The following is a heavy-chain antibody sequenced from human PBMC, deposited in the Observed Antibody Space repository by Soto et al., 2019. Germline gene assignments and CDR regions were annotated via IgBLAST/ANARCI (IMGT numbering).Heavy chain of an antibody. D-gene: IGHD6-13*01. CDR1: GFSLSTSGVG. CDR2: IYWDDDK. Sequence: QITLKESGPTLVKPTQTLTLTCTFSGFSLSTSGVGVGWIRQPPGKALECLVVIYWDDDKRYSPSLKRRVTISKYTSKTQVVLRMTNMDPAETATDFCAHTAPRSAGLFDYWSQGTLGTVSS. CDR3: AHTAPRSAGLFDY. J-gene: IGHJ4*02. V-gene: IGHV2-5*02.